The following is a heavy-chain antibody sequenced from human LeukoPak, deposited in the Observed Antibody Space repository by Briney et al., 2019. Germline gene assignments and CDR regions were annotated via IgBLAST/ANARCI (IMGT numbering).Heavy chain of an antibody. V-gene: IGHV1-69*13. CDR2: IIPIFGTA. CDR1: GGTFSSYA. CDR3: ARVYSGYGDFDY. Sequence: GASVKVSCKASGGTFSSYAISWVRQAPGQGLEWMGGIIPIFGTANYAQKFQGRVTITADESTSTAYMGLSSLRSEDTAVYYCARVYSGYGDFDYWGQGTLVTVSS. D-gene: IGHD5-12*01. J-gene: IGHJ4*02.